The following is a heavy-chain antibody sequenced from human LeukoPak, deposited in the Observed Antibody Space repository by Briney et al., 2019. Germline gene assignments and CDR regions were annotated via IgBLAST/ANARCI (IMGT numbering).Heavy chain of an antibody. J-gene: IGHJ4*02. V-gene: IGHV1-2*02. CDR1: GSTFTGYY. CDR2: VNPNSGGT. Sequence: ASVKVSCKASGSTFTGYYIHWVRQAPGQGLEWLGWVNPNSGGTNYAQKFQGRVTMTRDTFITTAYMELSRLKSDDTAVYYCATEAGGTHNTGIDYWGQGTLVTVSS. D-gene: IGHD1-14*01. CDR3: ATEAGGTHNTGIDY.